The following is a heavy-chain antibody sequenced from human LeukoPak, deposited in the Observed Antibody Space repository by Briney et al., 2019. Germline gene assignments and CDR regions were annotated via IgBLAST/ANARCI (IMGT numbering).Heavy chain of an antibody. CDR2: ISSSGSTI. CDR3: ARAAYGQLGGFDP. Sequence: GGSLRLSCAASGFTFSNFAMSWVRQAPGKGLEWVSYISSSGSTIYYADSVKGRFTISRDNAKNSLYLQMNSLRAEDTAVYYCARAAYGQLGGFDPWGQGTLVTVSS. J-gene: IGHJ5*02. CDR1: GFTFSNFA. D-gene: IGHD6-6*01. V-gene: IGHV3-48*03.